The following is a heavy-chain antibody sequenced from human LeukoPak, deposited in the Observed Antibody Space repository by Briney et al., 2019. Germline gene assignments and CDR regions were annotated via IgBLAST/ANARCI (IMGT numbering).Heavy chain of an antibody. D-gene: IGHD2-2*02. CDR3: AREGSGPAAIYY. V-gene: IGHV1-2*02. CDR2: INPNSGGT. J-gene: IGHJ4*02. Sequence: GGSLRLSCAASGFTFSSYGMHWVRQAPGQGLEWMGWINPNSGGTNYAQKFQGRVTMTRDTSISTAYMELSRLRSDDTAVYYCAREGSGPAAIYYWGQGTLVTVSS. CDR1: GFTFSSYG.